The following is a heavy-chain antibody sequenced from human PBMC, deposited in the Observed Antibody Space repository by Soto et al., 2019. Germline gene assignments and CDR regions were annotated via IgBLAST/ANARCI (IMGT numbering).Heavy chain of an antibody. CDR1: GGSISSYY. CDR3: ARADYYYGSGSYYNNWFDP. Sequence: PSLTCTVSGGSISSYYWSWIRQPPGKGLEWIGYIYYSGSTNYNPSLKSRVTISVDTSKNQFSLKLSSVTAADTAVYYCARADYYYGSGSYYNNWFDPWGQGTLVTVSS. CDR2: IYYSGST. V-gene: IGHV4-59*01. J-gene: IGHJ5*02. D-gene: IGHD3-10*01.